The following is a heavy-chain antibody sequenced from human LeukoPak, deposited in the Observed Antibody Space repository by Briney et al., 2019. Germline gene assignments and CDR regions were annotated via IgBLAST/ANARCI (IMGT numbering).Heavy chain of an antibody. CDR2: INANSGTT. CDR1: GFAFNVYA. CDR3: AKPISGGLAVTADWFHP. J-gene: IGHJ5*01. D-gene: IGHD6-19*01. V-gene: IGHV3-23*01. Sequence: GGSLRLSCAASGFAFNVYAMSWLRQPPGKGLEWVSTINANSGTTSYAASVRARFSISRDNSKSTLYLQLSTLRADDTATYYCAKPISGGLAVTADWFHPWGQGTLVVVSS.